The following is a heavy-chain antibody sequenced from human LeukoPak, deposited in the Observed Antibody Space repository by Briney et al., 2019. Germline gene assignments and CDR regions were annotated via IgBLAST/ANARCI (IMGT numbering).Heavy chain of an antibody. D-gene: IGHD1-26*01. V-gene: IGHV3-21*01. CDR1: GFTFSSYS. J-gene: IGHJ4*02. CDR3: AVGEVGALI. CDR2: ISSSSSSYI. Sequence: GGSLRLSCAASGFTFSSYSMNWVRQAPGKGLERVSSISSSSSSYIYYADSVKGRFTISRDNAKNSLYLQMNSLRAEDTAVYYCAVGEVGALIWGQGTLVTVSS.